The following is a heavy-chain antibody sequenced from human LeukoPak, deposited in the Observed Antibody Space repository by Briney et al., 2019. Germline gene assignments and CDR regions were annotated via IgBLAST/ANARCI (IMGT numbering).Heavy chain of an antibody. CDR3: ARDLGQYYDTSDNWFDP. CDR2: IYSGGNT. Sequence: PGGSLRLSCTVSGFTVSINSMSWGRQAAGKGLKWVSFIYSGGNTHYSDSVKGRFTISRDNAKNTLNLQMNSLRAEDTAVYYCARDLGQYYDTSDNWFDPWGQGTLVTVSS. D-gene: IGHD3-22*01. V-gene: IGHV3-66*01. CDR1: GFTVSINS. J-gene: IGHJ5*02.